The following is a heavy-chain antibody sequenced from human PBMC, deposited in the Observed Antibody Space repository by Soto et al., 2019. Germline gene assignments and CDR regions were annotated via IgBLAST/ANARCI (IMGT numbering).Heavy chain of an antibody. CDR1: GFTFSSYA. V-gene: IGHV3-23*01. CDR3: AKVISWGGAGQEGYSSGWSDY. Sequence: GGSLRLSCAASGFTFSSYAMSWVRQAPGKGLEWVSAISGSGGSTYYADPVKGRFTISRDNSKNTLYLQMNSLRAEDTAVYYCAKVISWGGAGQEGYSSGWSDYWGQGTLVTVSS. D-gene: IGHD6-19*01. J-gene: IGHJ4*02. CDR2: ISGSGGST.